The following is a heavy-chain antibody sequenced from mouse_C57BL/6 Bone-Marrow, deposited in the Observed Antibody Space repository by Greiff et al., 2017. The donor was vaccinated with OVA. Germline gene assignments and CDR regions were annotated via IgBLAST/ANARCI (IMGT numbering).Heavy chain of an antibody. CDR2: INPGSGGT. Sequence: VKLMESGAELVRPGTSVKVSCKASGYAFTNYLIEWVKQRPGQGLEWIGVINPGSGGTNYNEKFKGKATLTADKSSSTAYMQLSSLTSEDSAVYFCARPPYYYGSSHWYFDVWGTGTTVTVSS. V-gene: IGHV1-54*01. CDR3: ARPPYYYGSSHWYFDV. D-gene: IGHD1-1*01. J-gene: IGHJ1*03. CDR1: GYAFTNYL.